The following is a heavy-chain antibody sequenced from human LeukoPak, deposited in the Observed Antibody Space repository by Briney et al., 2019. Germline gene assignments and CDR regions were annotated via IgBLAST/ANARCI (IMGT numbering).Heavy chain of an antibody. CDR3: ARVIHYYYYYYMDV. V-gene: IGHV4-59*01. J-gene: IGHJ6*03. CDR2: IYYSGST. Sequence: SETLSLTCTVSGGSISSYYWSWIRQPPGKGLEWIGYIYYSGSTNYNPSLKSRVTISVDTSKNQFSLKLSSVTAADTAVYYCARVIHYYYYYYMDVWGKGTTVTISS. CDR1: GGSISSYY.